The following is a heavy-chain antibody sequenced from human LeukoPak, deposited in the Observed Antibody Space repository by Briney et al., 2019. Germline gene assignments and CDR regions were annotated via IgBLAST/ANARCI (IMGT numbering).Heavy chain of an antibody. CDR3: ARYAYGADY. Sequence: PGGSLRLSCAASGFTLSNYWMHWVRQAPGKGLVWVSRINNDGSSTSYADSVRGRFTISRDNAKNTLYLQMNNLRVEDTAVYYCARYAYGADYWGQGTLVTVSS. V-gene: IGHV3-74*01. CDR1: GFTLSNYW. D-gene: IGHD2-21*01. J-gene: IGHJ4*02. CDR2: INNDGSST.